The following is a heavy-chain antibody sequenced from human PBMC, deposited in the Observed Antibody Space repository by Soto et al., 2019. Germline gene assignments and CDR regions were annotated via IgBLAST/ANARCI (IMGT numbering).Heavy chain of an antibody. CDR2: ISGSSRYT. D-gene: IGHD6-19*01. Sequence: QVQLVESGGGLVKPGGSLRLSCAASGFNFSDHYMNWVRQAPGKGLEWVSYISGSSRYTNFADSVKGRFTIARDNAKHSLYLQINSLRVEDKAVYYCARHTSGWHSYDYWGQGTPVTVSS. CDR1: GFNFSDHY. J-gene: IGHJ4*02. CDR3: ARHTSGWHSYDY. V-gene: IGHV3-11*06.